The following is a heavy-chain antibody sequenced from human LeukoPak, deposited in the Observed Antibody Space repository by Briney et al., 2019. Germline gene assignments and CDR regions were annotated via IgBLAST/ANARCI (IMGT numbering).Heavy chain of an antibody. CDR2: ISSSSSTI. CDR1: EFTISNYS. Sequence: GGSLRLSCAASEFTISNYSVNWVRQAPGEGLEWVSYISSSSSTIYYADSVKGRFNISRDTAKNSVYLQMNSLRAEDTAVYYCVRDPSYSSGWYPYFFDYWGQGTHVTVSS. CDR3: VRDPSYSSGWYPYFFDY. J-gene: IGHJ4*02. D-gene: IGHD6-13*01. V-gene: IGHV3-48*01.